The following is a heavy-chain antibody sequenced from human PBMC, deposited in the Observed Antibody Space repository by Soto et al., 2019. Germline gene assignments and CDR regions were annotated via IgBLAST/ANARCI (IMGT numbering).Heavy chain of an antibody. CDR2: INPATGAA. CDR1: GYPVTAYY. CDR3: ARGGGVGVAGSAAFDM. D-gene: IGHD3-3*01. V-gene: IGHV1-2*02. J-gene: IGHJ3*02. Sequence: QLHLVQSGAVVKKPGASVTVSCSASGYPVTAYYMHWVRQAPGRGLEWMGGINPATGAAKYTQTFRGRVTMTRDPSTSTVLMDLGGRTSEDPAVFYCARGGGVGVAGSAAFDMWGQGTLVTVSS.